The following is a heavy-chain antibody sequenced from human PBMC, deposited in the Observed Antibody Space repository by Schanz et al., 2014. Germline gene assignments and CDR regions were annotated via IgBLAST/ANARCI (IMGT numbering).Heavy chain of an antibody. CDR3: AASSGWHPSTDY. Sequence: EVQLVESGGGWVQPGGSLRLSCAASGFTFSDYSMNWVRQAPGKGPEWVSYISSSSSTRYYADSVKGRFTISRDNSKNTLYLQMNSLRAEDTAVYYCAASSGWHPSTDYWGQGTLVTVSS. CDR1: GFTFSDYS. V-gene: IGHV3-48*01. CDR2: ISSSSSTR. D-gene: IGHD6-19*01. J-gene: IGHJ4*02.